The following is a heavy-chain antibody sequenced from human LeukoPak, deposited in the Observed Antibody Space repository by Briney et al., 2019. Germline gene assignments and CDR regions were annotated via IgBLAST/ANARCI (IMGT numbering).Heavy chain of an antibody. CDR3: ATAPTEDGDGSSPGY. D-gene: IGHD2-21*01. CDR2: ISSSGSDT. Sequence: GGSLRLSCAASILTFRDRFMSWIRQPPGKGLEWVAYISSSGSDTYYSDSVKGRFTVSRDNAQNSLFLQMNSLRAEDTAVYYCATAPTEDGDGSSPGYWGQRTQDTVSS. V-gene: IGHV3-11*04. J-gene: IGHJ4*02. CDR1: ILTFRDRF.